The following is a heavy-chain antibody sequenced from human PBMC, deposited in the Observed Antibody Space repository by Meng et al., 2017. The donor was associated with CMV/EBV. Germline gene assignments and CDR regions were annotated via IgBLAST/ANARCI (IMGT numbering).Heavy chain of an antibody. D-gene: IGHD3-9*01. J-gene: IGHJ6*02. CDR2: MNPNSGNT. CDR3: NLDILTGYEAYGMDV. Sequence: GESLKISCKGSGYTFTSYDINWVRQATGQGLEWMGWMNPNSGNTGYAQKFQGRVTMTRNTSISTAYMELSSLRSEDTAVYYCNLDILTGYEAYGMDVWGQGTTVTVSS. CDR1: GYTFTSYD. V-gene: IGHV1-8*01.